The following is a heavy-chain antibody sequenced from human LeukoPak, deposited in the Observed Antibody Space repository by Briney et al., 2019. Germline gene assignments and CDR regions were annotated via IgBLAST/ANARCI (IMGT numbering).Heavy chain of an antibody. V-gene: IGHV1-46*01. Sequence: SVKVSCKASGYTFTSYYMLWVRQAPRQGIEGMGIINPSVGSTSYAQKFQGRVTMTRDTSTSTVYMELSSLRSEDTAVYYCARAAGYSKDYYDSSGYSDWGQGTLVTVSS. CDR1: GYTFTSYY. CDR2: INPSVGST. D-gene: IGHD3-22*01. J-gene: IGHJ4*02. CDR3: ARAAGYSKDYYDSSGYSD.